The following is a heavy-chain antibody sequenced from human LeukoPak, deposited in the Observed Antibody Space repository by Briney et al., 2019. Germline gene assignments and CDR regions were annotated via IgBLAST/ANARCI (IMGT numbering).Heavy chain of an antibody. D-gene: IGHD1-26*01. J-gene: IGHJ3*02. V-gene: IGHV1-2*02. CDR3: AGGRWEPYDAFDI. Sequence: ASAKVSCKASGYTFTGYYMHWVRQAPGQGLEWMGWINPNSGGTNYAQKFQGRVTMTRDTSISTAYMELSRLRSDDTALYHCAGGRWEPYDAFDIWGQGTMVTVSS. CDR2: INPNSGGT. CDR1: GYTFTGYY.